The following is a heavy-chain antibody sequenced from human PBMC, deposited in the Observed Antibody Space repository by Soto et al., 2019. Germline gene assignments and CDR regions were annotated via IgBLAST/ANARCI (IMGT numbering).Heavy chain of an antibody. Sequence: PSETLSLTCTVSGGSISSYYWSWIRQPPGKGLEWIGYIYYSGSTNYNPSLKSRVTISVDTSKNQFSLKLSSVTAADTAVYYCARDLNPIFYDSSGPWFDHWGQGTLVTVS. CDR2: IYYSGST. V-gene: IGHV4-59*01. D-gene: IGHD3-22*01. CDR3: ARDLNPIFYDSSGPWFDH. J-gene: IGHJ5*02. CDR1: GGSISSYY.